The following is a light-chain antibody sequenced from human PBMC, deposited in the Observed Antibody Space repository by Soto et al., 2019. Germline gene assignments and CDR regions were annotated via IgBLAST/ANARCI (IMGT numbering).Light chain of an antibody. V-gene: IGKV1-39*01. Sequence: DIQMTHSPSSLSASVGDRVTITCQSSQSIISYLNWYQQKAGKAPQLLIYAASSLQSGVPARFSGSGSGTDFILSSSSLQPADSAIYYCQQSYSSPRTFGQGTKLEI. J-gene: IGKJ2*01. CDR3: QQSYSSPRT. CDR1: QSIISY. CDR2: AAS.